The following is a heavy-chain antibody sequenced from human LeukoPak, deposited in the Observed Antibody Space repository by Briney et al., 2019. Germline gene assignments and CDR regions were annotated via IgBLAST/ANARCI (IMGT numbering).Heavy chain of an antibody. CDR3: ATQCSNGSCYSGVY. Sequence: PGGSLRLSCAASGFTFSSFAMSWVRQAPGKGLEWVSGISESGGSTYYADSVKGRFTISRDNSKNTLYLQMNSLRAEDTAVYYCATQCSNGSCYSGVYWGQGTLVTVSS. CDR1: GFTFSSFA. CDR2: ISESGGST. J-gene: IGHJ4*02. D-gene: IGHD2-15*01. V-gene: IGHV3-23*01.